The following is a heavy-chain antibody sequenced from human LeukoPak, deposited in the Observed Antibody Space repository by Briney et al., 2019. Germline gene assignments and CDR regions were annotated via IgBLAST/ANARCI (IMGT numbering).Heavy chain of an antibody. Sequence: PGGSLRLSCTASGFTFSSYALSWVRQAPGKGLEWVSAISADGGDTYYADSVKGRFTISRDNSKNTLDLHMNSLRAEDTAVYYCANWQSGSRVFFDYWGLGTLVTVSS. D-gene: IGHD1-26*01. CDR1: GFTFSSYA. J-gene: IGHJ4*01. CDR2: ISADGGDT. V-gene: IGHV3-23*01. CDR3: ANWQSGSRVFFDY.